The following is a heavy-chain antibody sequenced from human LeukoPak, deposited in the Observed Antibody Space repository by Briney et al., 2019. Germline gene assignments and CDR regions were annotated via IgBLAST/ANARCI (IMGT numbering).Heavy chain of an antibody. CDR3: VKDFVGADEF. CDR2: INEDGSTI. V-gene: IGHV3-74*01. CDR1: GFTLSSYW. J-gene: IGHJ4*02. D-gene: IGHD1-26*01. Sequence: PGGSLRLSCAASGFTLSSYWMHWVRQAPGKGRVWVSRINEDGSTINYADSVRGRFTISRDIAKNTLYLQMNSLRPEDTAVYYCVKDFVGADEFWGQGTLVTVSS.